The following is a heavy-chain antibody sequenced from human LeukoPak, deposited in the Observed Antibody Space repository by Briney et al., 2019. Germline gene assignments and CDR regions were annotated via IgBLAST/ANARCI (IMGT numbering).Heavy chain of an antibody. V-gene: IGHV1-2*06. J-gene: IGHJ4*02. CDR3: ARDIRYSGSYPSGDY. Sequence: ASVKVSSKASGYTFTGYYMHWVRQAPGQGLEWMGRINPNSGGTNYAQKFQGRVTMTRDTSISTAYMELSRLRSDDTAVYYCARDIRYSGSYPSGDYWGQGTLVTVSS. CDR1: GYTFTGYY. D-gene: IGHD1-26*01. CDR2: INPNSGGT.